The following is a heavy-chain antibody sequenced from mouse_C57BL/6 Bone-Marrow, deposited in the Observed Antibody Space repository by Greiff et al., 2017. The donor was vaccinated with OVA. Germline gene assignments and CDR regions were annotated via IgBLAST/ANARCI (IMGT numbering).Heavy chain of an antibody. Sequence: EVQLVESGGGLVKPGGSLKLSCAASGFTFSDYGMHWVRQAPEKGLEWVAYISSGSSTIYYADTVKGRFTISRDNTKNTLFLQNTSLRSEDTAMYYCAKIYYYGSIYAMDYWGQGTSVTVSS. V-gene: IGHV5-17*01. J-gene: IGHJ4*01. D-gene: IGHD1-1*01. CDR3: AKIYYYGSIYAMDY. CDR1: GFTFSDYG. CDR2: ISSGSSTI.